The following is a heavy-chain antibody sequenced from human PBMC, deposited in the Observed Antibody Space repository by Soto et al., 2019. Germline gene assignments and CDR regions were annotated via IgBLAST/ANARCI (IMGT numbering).Heavy chain of an antibody. D-gene: IGHD3-16*01. J-gene: IGHJ6*02. V-gene: IGHV1-2*02. CDR1: GYTFTGHY. CDR3: GRVRGGLGGKRSGGGGPYVDV. Sequence: QVQLVQSGAEVKKPGASVKVSCKASGYTFTGHYMQWVRQAPGQGLEWMGWINPNSGDTNYAQKFRGRVTMTGNPPNSQVAWEVGRGKAGETALFYGGRVRGGLGGKRSGGGGPYVDVWGQGTTVTVSS. CDR2: INPNSGDT.